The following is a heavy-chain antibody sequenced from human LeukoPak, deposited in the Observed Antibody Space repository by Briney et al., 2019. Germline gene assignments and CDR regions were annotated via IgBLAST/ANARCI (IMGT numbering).Heavy chain of an antibody. J-gene: IGHJ4*02. CDR2: IYTRGSA. CDR3: AREWHHVFDY. V-gene: IGHV4-4*07. CDR1: GASIKTYS. Sequence: SETLSLTCTVSGASIKTYSWSWIRQPAGKGLEWIGHIYTRGSANYNPSLESRVTMSVDTSKNQFSLRLSSVTAADTAIYYCAREWHHVFDYWGQGILVTVSS. D-gene: IGHD5-12*01.